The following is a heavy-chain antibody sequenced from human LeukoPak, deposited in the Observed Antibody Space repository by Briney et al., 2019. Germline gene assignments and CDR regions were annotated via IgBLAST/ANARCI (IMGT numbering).Heavy chain of an antibody. CDR3: ARHQVDGYKFLDY. CDR1: GGSISTSNYY. J-gene: IGHJ4*02. D-gene: IGHD5-24*01. Sequence: SETLSLTCTVSGGSISTSNYYWGWIRQPPGKGLEWIGAIYYTGLTYSNPSLKSRVTISIDTSKNQFSLKLSSVTAADTAVYYCARHQVDGYKFLDYWGQGTLVTVSS. V-gene: IGHV4-39*01. CDR2: IYYTGLT.